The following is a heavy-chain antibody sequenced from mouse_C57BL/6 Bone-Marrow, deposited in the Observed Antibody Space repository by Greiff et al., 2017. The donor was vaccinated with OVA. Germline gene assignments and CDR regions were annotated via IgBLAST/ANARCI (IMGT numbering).Heavy chain of an antibody. V-gene: IGHV5-4*01. Sequence: DVMLVESGGGLVKPGGSLKLSCAASGFTFSSYAMSWVRQTPEKRLEWVATISDGGSYTYYPDNVKGRFTISRDNAKNNLYLQMSHLMSEDTAMYYCARDYYGSSYGGAMDYWGQGTSVTVSS. CDR3: ARDYYGSSYGGAMDY. D-gene: IGHD1-1*01. CDR2: ISDGGSYT. J-gene: IGHJ4*01. CDR1: GFTFSSYA.